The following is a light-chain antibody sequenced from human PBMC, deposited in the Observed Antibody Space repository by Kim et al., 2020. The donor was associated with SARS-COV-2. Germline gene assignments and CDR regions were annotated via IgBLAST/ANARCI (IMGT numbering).Light chain of an antibody. J-gene: IGLJ3*02. CDR2: SND. CDR1: SSNIGSNT. Sequence: GQRVTLACSGSSSNIGSNTVNWYQQVPGTAPKLLIYSNDQRPSGVPDRVSGSKSGTSASLAISGLQSDDEADYYCGTWDDSLRGRVFGGGTQLTVL. CDR3: GTWDDSLRGRV. V-gene: IGLV1-44*01.